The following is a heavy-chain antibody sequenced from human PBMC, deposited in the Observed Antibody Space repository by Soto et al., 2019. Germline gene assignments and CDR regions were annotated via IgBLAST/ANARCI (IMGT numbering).Heavy chain of an antibody. D-gene: IGHD2-2*01. CDR1: GFTFSSYS. CDR3: ARDVTAGLDAFDI. CDR2: ISSSSSTI. V-gene: IGHV3-48*01. Sequence: GGSLRLSCAASGFTFSSYSMNWVRQAPGKGLEWVSYISSSSSTIYYADSVKGRFTISRDNAKNSLYLQMNSLRAEDTAVYYYARDVTAGLDAFDIWGQGTMVTVS. J-gene: IGHJ3*02.